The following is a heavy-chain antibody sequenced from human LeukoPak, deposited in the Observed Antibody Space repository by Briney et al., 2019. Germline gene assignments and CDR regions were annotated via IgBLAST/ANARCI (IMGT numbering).Heavy chain of an antibody. CDR3: ARGPYGDHSYFDY. J-gene: IGHJ4*02. Sequence: GGSLRLSCAASGFTVSSNYVSWVRQAPGKGLEWVSLIYSGGSTYYADSVKGRFSTSRDYSKNTLYLQMNSLRAEDTAVYYCARGPYGDHSYFDYRGQGTLVTVSS. D-gene: IGHD4-17*01. CDR1: GFTVSSNY. V-gene: IGHV3-66*01. CDR2: IYSGGST.